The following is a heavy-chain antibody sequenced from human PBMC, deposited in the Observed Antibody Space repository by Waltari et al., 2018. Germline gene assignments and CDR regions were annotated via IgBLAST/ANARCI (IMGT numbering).Heavy chain of an antibody. V-gene: IGHV3-74*01. J-gene: IGHJ5*02. D-gene: IGHD5-12*01. CDR3: AVYLRSSPFDP. Sequence: EVQLVESGGGLVQPGGSLRLSCAASGFTFSSYWMQWVRQAPGKGLVWVSRINSDGSTTGYADSVKGRFTISRDNTKNTLSLQMNSLRDEDTAVYYCAVYLRSSPFDPWGQGTLVTVSS. CDR1: GFTFSSYW. CDR2: INSDGSTT.